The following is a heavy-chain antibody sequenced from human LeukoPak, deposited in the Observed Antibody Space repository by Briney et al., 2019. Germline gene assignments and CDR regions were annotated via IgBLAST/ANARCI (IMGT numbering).Heavy chain of an antibody. D-gene: IGHD5-18*01. CDR2: IYYSGST. CDR1: GGSISSSSYY. CDR3: ARSLRNGYSYGYIDY. J-gene: IGHJ4*02. V-gene: IGHV4-39*07. Sequence: SETLSLTCTVSGGSISSSSYYWGWIRQPPGKGLEWIGSIYYSGSTYYNPSLKSRVTISVDTSKNQFSLKLSSVTAADTAVYYCARSLRNGYSYGYIDYWGQGTLVTVSS.